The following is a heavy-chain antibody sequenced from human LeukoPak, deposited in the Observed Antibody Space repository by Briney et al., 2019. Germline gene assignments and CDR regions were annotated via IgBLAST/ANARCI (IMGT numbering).Heavy chain of an antibody. CDR1: GGSINSYY. J-gene: IGHJ4*02. D-gene: IGHD4-23*01. Sequence: PSETLPLTCTVSGGSINSYYWSWIRQPAGKGLEWIGRIYSSGSTNYNPSLKSRVSMSVDTSKNQFSLKLTSVTAADTALYYCARGGKATVVTMWGQGILVTVSS. CDR2: IYSSGST. V-gene: IGHV4-4*07. CDR3: ARGGKATVVTM.